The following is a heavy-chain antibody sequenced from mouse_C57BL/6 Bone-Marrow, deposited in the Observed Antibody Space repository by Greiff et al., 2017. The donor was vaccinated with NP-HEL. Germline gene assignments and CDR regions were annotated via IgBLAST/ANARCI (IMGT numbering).Heavy chain of an antibody. D-gene: IGHD3-2*02. J-gene: IGHJ3*01. CDR1: GFTFTDYY. CDR2: VYPYNGGT. Sequence: EVQLQQSGPVLVKPGPSVKISCKASGFTFTDYYMHWVKQSHGKSLEWIGLVYPYNGGTSYNQKFKGKATLTVDTSSSTAYMELNSLTSEDSAVYYCVTAQATLYAWFAYWGQGTLVTVSA. CDR3: VTAQATLYAWFAY. V-gene: IGHV1-36*01.